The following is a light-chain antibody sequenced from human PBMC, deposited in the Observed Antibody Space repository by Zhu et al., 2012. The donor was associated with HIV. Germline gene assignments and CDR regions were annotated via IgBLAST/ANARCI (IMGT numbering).Light chain of an antibody. CDR1: QTVSRNY. CDR3: QHYVPSPMYT. CDR2: SAS. J-gene: IGKJ2*01. Sequence: EVVLTQSPDTLSLSPGERATLSCRASQTVSRNYLAWYQQKPGQPPRLLIYSASRRVTGIPDRFSGSGSGTDFTLTISRLEPEDFAVYYCQHYVPSPMYTFGQGTKLEI. V-gene: IGKV3-20*01.